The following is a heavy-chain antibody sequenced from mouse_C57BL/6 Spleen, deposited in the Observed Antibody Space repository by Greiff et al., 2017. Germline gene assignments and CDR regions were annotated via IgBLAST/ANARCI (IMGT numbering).Heavy chain of an antibody. Sequence: VKLMESGAELVRPGSSVKLSCKASGYTFTSYWMHWVKQRPIQGLEWIGNIDPSDSETHYNQKFKDKATLTVDKSSSTAYMQRRSLTSEDSAVYYCARGRGSRSAMDYWGQGTSVTVSS. J-gene: IGHJ4*01. D-gene: IGHD1-1*01. CDR1: GYTFTSYW. V-gene: IGHV1-52*01. CDR3: ARGRGSRSAMDY. CDR2: IDPSDSET.